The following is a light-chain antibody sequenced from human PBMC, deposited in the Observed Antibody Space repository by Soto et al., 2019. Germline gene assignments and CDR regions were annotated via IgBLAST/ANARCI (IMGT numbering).Light chain of an antibody. CDR2: GAS. V-gene: IGKV3-20*01. CDR3: QQYGSSPQT. CDR1: QSVASTY. Sequence: EIVLTQSPGTLSLSPGERATLSCRASQSVASTYLAWYQQKPGQAPRLLIYGASSRATGIPDRFSGSGSGTDFTLTSSRVEPEDCAVYYCQQYGSSPQTLGQGTKLEIK. J-gene: IGKJ2*01.